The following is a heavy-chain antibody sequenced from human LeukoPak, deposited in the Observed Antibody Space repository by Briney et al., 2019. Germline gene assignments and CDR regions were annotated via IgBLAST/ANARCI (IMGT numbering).Heavy chain of an antibody. CDR2: INHSGST. CDR3: ARGPKLYSSSAGTDY. Sequence: PSETLSLTCAAYGGSFSGYYWSWIRQPPGKGLEWIGEINHSGSTNYNPSLKSRVTISVDTSKNQFSLKLSSVTAADTAVYYCARGPKLYSSSAGTDYWGQGTLVTVSS. D-gene: IGHD6-6*01. CDR1: GGSFSGYY. V-gene: IGHV4-34*01. J-gene: IGHJ4*02.